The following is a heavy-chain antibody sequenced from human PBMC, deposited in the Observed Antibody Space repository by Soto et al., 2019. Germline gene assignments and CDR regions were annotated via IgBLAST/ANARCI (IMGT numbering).Heavy chain of an antibody. Sequence: ASVKVSCKASGYTFTSYAMQWVRQARGQRLEWIGWIVVGSGNTNYAQKFQERVTITRDMSTSTAYMELSSLRSEDTAVYYCAADITSSLDYWGQGTLVTVSS. V-gene: IGHV1-58*02. D-gene: IGHD3-10*01. CDR2: IVVGSGNT. CDR3: AADITSSLDY. J-gene: IGHJ4*02. CDR1: GYTFTSYA.